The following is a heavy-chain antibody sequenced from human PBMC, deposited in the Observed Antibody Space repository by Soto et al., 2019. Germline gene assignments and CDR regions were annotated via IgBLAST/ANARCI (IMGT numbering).Heavy chain of an antibody. D-gene: IGHD3-10*01. CDR1: GFTFSYDW. CDR2: INTDGSDT. CDR3: TRDRTGPQTYFDY. Sequence: GGSLRLSCATSGFTFSYDWWHWVRQAPGKGLVWVSRINTDGSDTSYADSVKGRFTISRDNAKNTLYLQMNSLRAEDTAVYYCTRDRTGPQTYFDYWGPGNMVTVSS. J-gene: IGHJ4*02. V-gene: IGHV3-74*01.